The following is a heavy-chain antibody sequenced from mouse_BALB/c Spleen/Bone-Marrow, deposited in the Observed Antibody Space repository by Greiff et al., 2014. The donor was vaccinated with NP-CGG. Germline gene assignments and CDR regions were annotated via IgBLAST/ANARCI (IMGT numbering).Heavy chain of an antibody. Sequence: VQLVESGAGLMKPGASVMISCKATGYTFSDYWIEWVKQRPGHGLEWIGEILPGGGSTNYNENFKGKATFTADTSSNTAYMQLSSLTSEDSAVYYCAKGGHVMDYWGQGTSVTVSS. D-gene: IGHD1-1*02. CDR2: ILPGGGST. J-gene: IGHJ4*01. CDR3: AKGGHVMDY. CDR1: GYTFSDYW. V-gene: IGHV1-9*01.